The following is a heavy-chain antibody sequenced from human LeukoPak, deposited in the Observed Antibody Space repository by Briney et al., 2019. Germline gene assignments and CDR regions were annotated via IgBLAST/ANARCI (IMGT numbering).Heavy chain of an antibody. J-gene: IGHJ4*01. Sequence: ASVKVSCKVSGYTLTELSMHWVRQAPGKGLEWMGGFDPEDGETIYAQKFQGRVTMTEDTSTDTAYMELSSLRSEDTAVYYCATPKPTGYSSSWFDYWGHGTLVTVSS. CDR1: GYTLTELS. CDR3: ATPKPTGYSSSWFDY. D-gene: IGHD6-13*01. V-gene: IGHV1-24*01. CDR2: FDPEDGET.